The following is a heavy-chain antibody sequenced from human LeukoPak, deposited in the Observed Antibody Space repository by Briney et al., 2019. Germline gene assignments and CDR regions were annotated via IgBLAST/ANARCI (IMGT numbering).Heavy chain of an antibody. CDR1: GYTFTGYY. V-gene: IGHV1-2*02. CDR2: INPNSGGT. Sequence: ASVKVSCTASGYTFTGYYMHWVRQAPGQGLEWMGWINPNSGGTNYAQKFQGRVTMTRDTSISTAYMELSRLRSDDTAVYYCARSSSWLKYYFDYWGQGTLVTVSS. CDR3: ARSSSWLKYYFDY. D-gene: IGHD6-13*01. J-gene: IGHJ4*02.